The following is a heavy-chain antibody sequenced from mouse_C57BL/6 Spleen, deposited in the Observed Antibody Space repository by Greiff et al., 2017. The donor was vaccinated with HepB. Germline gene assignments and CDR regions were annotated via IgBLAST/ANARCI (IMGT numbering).Heavy chain of an antibody. Sequence: VQLQQPGAELVRPGTSVKLSCKASGYTFTSYWMHWVKQRPGQGLEWIGVIDPSDSYTNYNQKFKGKATLTVDTSSSTAYMQLSSLTSEDSAVYYCAFYYGSSYYYFDYWGQGTTLTVSS. V-gene: IGHV1-59*01. D-gene: IGHD1-1*01. CDR1: GYTFTSYW. J-gene: IGHJ2*01. CDR2: IDPSDSYT. CDR3: AFYYGSSYYYFDY.